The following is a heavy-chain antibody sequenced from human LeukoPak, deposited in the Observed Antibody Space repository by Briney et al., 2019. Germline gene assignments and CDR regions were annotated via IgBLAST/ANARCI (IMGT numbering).Heavy chain of an antibody. CDR3: ARSESLAARSIYYMDV. CDR2: INHSGST. Sequence: SETLSLTCAVYGGSFSGYYWSWIRQPPGKGLEWIGEINHSGSTNYNPSLKSRVTISVDTSKNQFSLKLSSVTAADTAVYYRARSESLAARSIYYMDVWGKGTTVTVSS. J-gene: IGHJ6*03. D-gene: IGHD6-6*01. CDR1: GGSFSGYY. V-gene: IGHV4-34*01.